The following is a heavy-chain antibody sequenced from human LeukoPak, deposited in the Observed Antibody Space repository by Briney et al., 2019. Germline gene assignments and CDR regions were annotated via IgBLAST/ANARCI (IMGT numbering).Heavy chain of an antibody. V-gene: IGHV1-69*05. Sequence: GASVKVSCKTSGGTFSRLPISWVRQAPGHGLEWMGGIIPIFGTANYAQKFQGRVTITTDESTSTVYMEVTSLRSEDTAVYYCARGDGRGTSGYYDYWGQGTLVTVSS. J-gene: IGHJ4*02. CDR3: ARGDGRGTSGYYDY. CDR1: GGTFSRLP. D-gene: IGHD3-22*01. CDR2: IIPIFGTA.